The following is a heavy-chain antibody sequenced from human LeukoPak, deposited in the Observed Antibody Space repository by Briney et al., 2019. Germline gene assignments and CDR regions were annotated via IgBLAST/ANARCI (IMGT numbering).Heavy chain of an antibody. CDR1: GGSISSSSYY. D-gene: IGHD4-11*01. CDR3: ASREWIYSNYVFDY. J-gene: IGHJ4*02. CDR2: IYYSGST. Sequence: SETLSLTCTVSGGSISSSSYYWGWIRQPPGKGLEWIGSIYYSGSTYYNPSLKSRVTISVDTSKNQFSLKLSSVTAADTAVYCCASREWIYSNYVFDYWGQGTLVTVSS. V-gene: IGHV4-39*01.